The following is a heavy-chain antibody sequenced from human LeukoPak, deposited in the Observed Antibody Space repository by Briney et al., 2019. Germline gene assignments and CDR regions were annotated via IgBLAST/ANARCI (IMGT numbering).Heavy chain of an antibody. Sequence: PSETLSLTCAVYGGSFSGYYWSWIRQPPGKGLEWIGEINHSGSTNYNPSLKSRVTISVDTSKNQFSLKLSSVTAADTAVYYCARADLTVTTFSPPFDYWGQGTLVTVSS. CDR3: ARADLTVTTFSPPFDY. D-gene: IGHD4-17*01. CDR2: INHSGST. J-gene: IGHJ4*02. V-gene: IGHV4-34*01. CDR1: GGSFSGYY.